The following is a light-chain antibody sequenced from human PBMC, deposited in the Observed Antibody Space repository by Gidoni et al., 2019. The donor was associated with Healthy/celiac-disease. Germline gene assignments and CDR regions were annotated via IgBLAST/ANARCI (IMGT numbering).Light chain of an antibody. Sequence: QSALTPPASVSGPPGQSITISCTGTSSDVGGYNYVSWYQQKPGKAPKLMIYDVSNRPSGVSNRFSGSKSCNTSSLTISGLQAEGEADYYCSSYTSSSTGVFGTGTKVTVL. CDR3: SSYTSSSTGV. J-gene: IGLJ1*01. V-gene: IGLV2-14*03. CDR1: SSDVGGYNY. CDR2: DVS.